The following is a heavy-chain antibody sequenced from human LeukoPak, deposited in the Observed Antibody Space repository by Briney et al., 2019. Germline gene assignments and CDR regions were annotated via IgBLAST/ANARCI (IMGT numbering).Heavy chain of an antibody. CDR3: ARGLGSSTSRHTFDI. CDR1: GFTFDDYA. D-gene: IGHD2-2*01. V-gene: IGHV3-9*01. Sequence: PGGSLRLSCAASGFTFDDYAMHWVRQAPGKGLEWVSGISWNSGSIGYADSVKGRFTISRDSSKNTLYLQMNSLRAEDTAVYYCARGLGSSTSRHTFDIWGQGTMVTVSS. J-gene: IGHJ3*02. CDR2: ISWNSGSI.